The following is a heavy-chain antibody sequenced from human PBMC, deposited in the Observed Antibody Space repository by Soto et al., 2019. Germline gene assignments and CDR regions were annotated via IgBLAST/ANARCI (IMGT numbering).Heavy chain of an antibody. J-gene: IGHJ6*02. V-gene: IGHV3-73*02. Sequence: EVQLVESGGGLVQPGGSLKLSCAASGFIFSGSAIHWVRQASGKGLEWVGRIRSRANNFATSSAASVKGRFTFSRDDSKNTAYLQMNTLKPDDTAVYYCARGQGAAIGDYYYHGMDVLCQWTTVTVSS. CDR3: ARGQGAAIGDYYYHGMDV. D-gene: IGHD2-2*02. CDR1: GFIFSGSA. CDR2: IRSRANNFAT.